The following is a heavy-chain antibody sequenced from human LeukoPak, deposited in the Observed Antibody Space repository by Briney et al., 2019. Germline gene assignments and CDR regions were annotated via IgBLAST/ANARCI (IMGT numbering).Heavy chain of an antibody. Sequence: ASVKVSCKASGYTFTSYDINWVRQATGQGLEWMGWMNPNSGNTGYAQKFQGRVTMTRDTSISTAYMELSRLRSDDTAVYYCARGQSDFWSGYVDYWGQGTLVTVSS. CDR2: MNPNSGNT. CDR3: ARGQSDFWSGYVDY. CDR1: GYTFTSYD. D-gene: IGHD3-3*01. J-gene: IGHJ4*02. V-gene: IGHV1-8*01.